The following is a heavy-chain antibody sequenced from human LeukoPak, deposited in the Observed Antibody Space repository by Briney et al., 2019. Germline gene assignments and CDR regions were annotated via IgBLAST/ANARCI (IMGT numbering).Heavy chain of an antibody. V-gene: IGHV3-7*05. CDR3: ADLRAAGTAY. CDR1: GFTFSSYA. CDR2: IKQDGSEK. Sequence: GGSLRLSCAVSGFTFSSYAMTWVRQAPGKGLEWVANIKQDGSEKYYVDSVKGRFTISRDNAKKSMYLQMNSLRAEDTAVYYCADLRAAGTAYWGQGTLVTVSS. D-gene: IGHD6-13*01. J-gene: IGHJ4*02.